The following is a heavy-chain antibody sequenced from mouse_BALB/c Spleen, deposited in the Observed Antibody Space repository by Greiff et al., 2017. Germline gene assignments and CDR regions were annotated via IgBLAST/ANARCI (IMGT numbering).Heavy chain of an antibody. J-gene: IGHJ3*01. CDR3: TRSPIYYDQAWFAY. V-gene: IGHV1S81*02. D-gene: IGHD2-4*01. CDR1: GYTFTSYY. Sequence: QVQLKQPGAELVKPGASVKLSCKASGYTFTSYYMYWVKQRPGQGLEWIGGINPSNGGTNFNEKFKSKATLTVDKSSSTAYMQLSSLTSEDSAVYYCTRSPIYYDQAWFAYWGQGTLVTVSA. CDR2: INPSNGGT.